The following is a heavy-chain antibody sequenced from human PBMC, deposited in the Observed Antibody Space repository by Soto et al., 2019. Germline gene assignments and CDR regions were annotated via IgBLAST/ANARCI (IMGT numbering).Heavy chain of an antibody. D-gene: IGHD2-2*01. CDR3: AREGSYCSSTSCQYYYYCYYMDV. J-gene: IGHJ6*03. CDR2: INSDGSST. CDR1: GFTFSSYW. V-gene: IGHV3-74*01. Sequence: EVQLVESGGGLVQPGGSLRLSCAASGFTFSSYWMQWVRQAPGKGLVWVSRINSDGSSTSYADSVKGRFTISRDNAKNTLYLQMNSLRAEDTAVYYCAREGSYCSSTSCQYYYYCYYMDVWGKGSTVTVSS.